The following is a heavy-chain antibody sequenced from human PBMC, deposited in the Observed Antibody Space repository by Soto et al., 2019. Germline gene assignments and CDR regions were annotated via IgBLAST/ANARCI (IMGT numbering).Heavy chain of an antibody. J-gene: IGHJ4*02. CDR3: ARVSPAFWSGSPYYFDY. CDR1: GGSFSGYY. Sequence: SETLALTCAVYGGSFSGYYWSWIRQPPGKGLEWIGEINHSGSTNYNPSLKSRVTISVDTSKNQFSLKLGSVTAADTAVYYCARVSPAFWSGSPYYFDYWGQGTLVTVSS. V-gene: IGHV4-34*01. CDR2: INHSGST. D-gene: IGHD3-3*01.